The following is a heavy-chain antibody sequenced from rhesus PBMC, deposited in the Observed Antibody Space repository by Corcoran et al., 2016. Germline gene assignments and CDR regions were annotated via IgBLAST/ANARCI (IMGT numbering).Heavy chain of an antibody. D-gene: IGHD4-23*01. J-gene: IGHJ2*01. Sequence: EVQLVQSGAEVKRPGESLKISCKTSGYSFTSYWFSWVRQMPGKGLEWMGAIDPSDSDTLYNPSFQGQFTSSADKSISTAYLQWSRLKASDTATYYCATTLTVTTSWYFDLWGPGTPITISS. CDR2: IDPSDSDT. CDR1: GYSFTSYW. CDR3: ATTLTVTTSWYFDL. V-gene: IGHV5-20*01.